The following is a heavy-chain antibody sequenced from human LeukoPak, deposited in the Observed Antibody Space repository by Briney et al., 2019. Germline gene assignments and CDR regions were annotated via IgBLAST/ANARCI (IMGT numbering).Heavy chain of an antibody. V-gene: IGHV4-31*03. CDR2: IYYSGST. J-gene: IGHJ4*02. D-gene: IGHD3-22*01. CDR1: GGSISSGAYY. Sequence: PSQSLSLTRTVSGGSISSGAYYWSWIRQHPGKGLEWIGYIYYSGSTYYNPSLKSRVTISVDTSKNQFSLKLSSVTAADTAVYYCARANSRPYHYDNSGYYDFDYWGQGTLVTVSS. CDR3: ARANSRPYHYDNSGYYDFDY.